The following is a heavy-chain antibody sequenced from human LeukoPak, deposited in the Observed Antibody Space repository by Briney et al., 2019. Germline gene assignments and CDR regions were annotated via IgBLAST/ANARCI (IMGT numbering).Heavy chain of an antibody. Sequence: GGSLRLSCAASGFTVSSNYMSWVRQAPGKGLEWVSVIYSGGSTYYADSVKGRFTISRDNSKNTLYLQMNSLRAEDTGVYYWSTAPRGIAAAGKDERSSYWGQGTLVTVPS. D-gene: IGHD6-13*01. CDR2: IYSGGST. J-gene: IGHJ4*02. V-gene: IGHV3-66*01. CDR1: GFTVSSNY. CDR3: STAPRGIAAAGKDERSSY.